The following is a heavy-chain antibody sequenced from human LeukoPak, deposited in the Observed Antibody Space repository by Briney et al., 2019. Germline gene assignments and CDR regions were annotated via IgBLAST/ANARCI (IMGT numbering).Heavy chain of an antibody. V-gene: IGHV3-21*01. CDR1: GFTFSSYS. J-gene: IGHJ4*02. CDR2: ITSSSSYI. Sequence: GSLRLSCAASGFTFSSYSMNWVRRAPGKGLEWVASITSSSSYIYYADSVKGRFTISRDNAKNSLYLQMNSLRAEDTAVYYCARDPGYCSSTNCHIDYWGQGTLVTVSS. D-gene: IGHD2-2*02. CDR3: ARDPGYCSSTNCHIDY.